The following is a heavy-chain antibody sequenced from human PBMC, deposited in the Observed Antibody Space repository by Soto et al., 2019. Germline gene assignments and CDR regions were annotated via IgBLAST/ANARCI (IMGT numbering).Heavy chain of an antibody. Sequence: EVQLVESGGGLVQPGGSLRLSCAASGFTFSSYWMSWVRQAPGKGLEWVANIKQDGSEKYYVDSVKGRFTISRDNAKNSLYLQMNSLRAEDTAVYYCARGGDYASDYYYGMDVWGQGTTVTVSS. CDR3: ARGGDYASDYYYGMDV. CDR2: IKQDGSEK. V-gene: IGHV3-7*01. D-gene: IGHD2-21*02. CDR1: GFTFSSYW. J-gene: IGHJ6*02.